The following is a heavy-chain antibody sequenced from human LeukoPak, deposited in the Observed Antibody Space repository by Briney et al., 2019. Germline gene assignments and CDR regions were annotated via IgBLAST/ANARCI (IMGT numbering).Heavy chain of an antibody. Sequence: ASVKVSCKASGYTFTNYAINWVRQAPGQGLEWMGWINTNTGNPTYAQGFTGRFVFSLDTSVSTAYLQISSLKAEDTAVYYCARDGAYHYAYMRAYNWFDPWGQGTLVTVSS. CDR2: INTNTGNP. V-gene: IGHV7-4-1*02. J-gene: IGHJ5*02. CDR1: GYTFTNYA. D-gene: IGHD2-2*01. CDR3: ARDGAYHYAYMRAYNWFDP.